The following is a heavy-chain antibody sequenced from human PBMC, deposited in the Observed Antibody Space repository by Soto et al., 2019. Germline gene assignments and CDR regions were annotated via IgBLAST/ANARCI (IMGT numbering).Heavy chain of an antibody. D-gene: IGHD3-16*01. CDR1: GFTFNKYW. CDR2: IKYDATST. V-gene: IGHV3-74*01. Sequence: EVQLVESGGGLFQLGGSLRLSCAASGFTFNKYWIHWVRQAPGTGLVWVSRIKYDATSTNYADSVKGRFSISRDNAQNTVHLQMSSLRGDDTAVYYCVRGALGSYYFDYWGQGTLVTVSS. CDR3: VRGALGSYYFDY. J-gene: IGHJ4*02.